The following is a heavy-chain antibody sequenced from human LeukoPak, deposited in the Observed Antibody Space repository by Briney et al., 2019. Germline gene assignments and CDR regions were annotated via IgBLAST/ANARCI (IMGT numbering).Heavy chain of an antibody. J-gene: IGHJ4*02. D-gene: IGHD5-18*01. CDR1: GFTVSSNY. CDR2: IHSDGRT. Sequence: GGSLRLSCAASGFTVSSNYMTWVRLAPGKGLEWVSVIHSDGRTYYADSVKGRFTISRDNSENTLFLQMNSLRAEDTAVYYCASRGYSYLGSFDYWGQGTLATVSS. V-gene: IGHV3-66*01. CDR3: ASRGYSYLGSFDY.